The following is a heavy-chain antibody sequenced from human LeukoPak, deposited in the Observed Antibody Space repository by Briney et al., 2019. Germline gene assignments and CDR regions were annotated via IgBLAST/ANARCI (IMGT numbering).Heavy chain of an antibody. CDR2: ISGSGGST. J-gene: IGHJ4*02. V-gene: IGHV3-23*01. D-gene: IGHD3-9*01. CDR3: AKGDSYYDILTGYPPADY. CDR1: GFTFSSYA. Sequence: GGSLRLSCAASGFTFSSYAMSWVRQAPGKGLEWVSAISGSGGSTYYADSVKGRFTISRDNSKNTLYLQMNSLRAEDTAVYYCAKGDSYYDILTGYPPADYWGQGTLVTVSS.